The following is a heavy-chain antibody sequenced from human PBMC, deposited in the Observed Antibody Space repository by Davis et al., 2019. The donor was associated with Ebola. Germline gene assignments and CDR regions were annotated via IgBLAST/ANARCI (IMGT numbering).Heavy chain of an antibody. CDR2: IYTLGST. V-gene: IGHV4-4*07. CDR3: ARGLYPWELDY. Sequence: SQTPSLPRSVYGGSFSGYYWSWIRPPARKGLEWTGHIYTLGSTNYNPSFKRRCTISVDTSKNQFSRKLSSVTAADTAVYYCARGLYPWELDYWGQGTLVTVSS. J-gene: IGHJ4*02. CDR1: GGSFSGYY. D-gene: IGHD1-1*01.